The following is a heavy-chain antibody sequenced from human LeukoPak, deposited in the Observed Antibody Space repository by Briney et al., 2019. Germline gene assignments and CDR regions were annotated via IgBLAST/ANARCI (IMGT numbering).Heavy chain of an antibody. CDR2: IYSGGKV. J-gene: IGHJ4*02. D-gene: IGHD3-22*01. V-gene: IGHV3-53*01. CDR1: GFTVSSTY. CDR3: AKDRGYYYDSSGYYYFDY. Sequence: GGSLRLSCAASGFTVSSTYMSWVRQTPGKGLEWVSVIYSGGKVYYIDSVKGRFTISRDNSKNTLYLQMNSLRAEDTAVYYCAKDRGYYYDSSGYYYFDYWGQGTLVTVSS.